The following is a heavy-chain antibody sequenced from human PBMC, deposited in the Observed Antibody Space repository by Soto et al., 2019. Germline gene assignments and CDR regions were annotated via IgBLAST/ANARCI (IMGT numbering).Heavy chain of an antibody. CDR1: GFIFRNYA. D-gene: IGHD1-7*01. V-gene: IGHV3-23*01. CDR2: LSDSGGSS. Sequence: GGSLRLSCTASGFIFRNYAMSWVRQAAGKGLEWVSVLSDSGGSSHYADSVKGRFTISRDNSKNTLYLQMNSLRVGDTAVYYCAKVRTWNYGIDYWGQGTLVTVSS. J-gene: IGHJ4*02. CDR3: AKVRTWNYGIDY.